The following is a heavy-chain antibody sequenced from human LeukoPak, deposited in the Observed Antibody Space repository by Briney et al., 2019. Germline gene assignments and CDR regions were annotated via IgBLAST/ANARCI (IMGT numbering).Heavy chain of an antibody. CDR1: GGSISSGGYY. CDR2: IYYSGST. CDR3: ARGVLRFPEAFDY. J-gene: IGHJ4*02. Sequence: PSETLSLTCTVSGGSISSGGYYWSWIRQHPGKGLEYIGHIYYSGSTSYNPSLKSRVTISVDTSKNQFSLKLSSVTAADTAVYYCARGVLRFPEAFDYWGEGTLVTVSS. V-gene: IGHV4-31*03. D-gene: IGHD3-3*01.